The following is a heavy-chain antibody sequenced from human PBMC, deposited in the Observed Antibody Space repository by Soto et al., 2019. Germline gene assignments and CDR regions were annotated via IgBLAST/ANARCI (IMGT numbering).Heavy chain of an antibody. CDR3: SRDFASGGYDF. CDR2: LSDGGSS. J-gene: IGHJ4*02. D-gene: IGHD5-12*01. Sequence: AGGSLRLSCAASGFSVSSTYMSWVRQAPGKGLEWVSTLSDGGSSHYADSVTGRFSVSRDNSKNTLYLQMSGLRADDTAIYYCSRDFASGGYDFRGQGTQVTVSS. CDR1: GFSVSSTY. V-gene: IGHV3-53*01.